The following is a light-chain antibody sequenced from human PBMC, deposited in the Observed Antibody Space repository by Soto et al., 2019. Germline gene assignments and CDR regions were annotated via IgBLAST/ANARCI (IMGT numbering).Light chain of an antibody. CDR3: QQRSNWIT. CDR1: QSVSSSY. Sequence: DIVMTQSPAPLSVSPGERATLSCRASQSVSSSYLAWYQQQPGQAPRLLIYDASNRATGIPARFSGSGSGTVFTLTISSLEPEDFAVYYCQQRSNWITLGQGTRLEIK. CDR2: DAS. J-gene: IGKJ5*01. V-gene: IGKV3-11*01.